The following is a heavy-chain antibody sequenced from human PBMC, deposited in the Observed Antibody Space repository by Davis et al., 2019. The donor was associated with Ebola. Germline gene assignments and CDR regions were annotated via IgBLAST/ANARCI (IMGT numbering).Heavy chain of an antibody. CDR1: GGSFSGHY. V-gene: IGHV4-34*01. J-gene: IGHJ5*02. CDR3: ASRIVGATGWFDP. Sequence: MPSETLSLTCAVYGGSFSGHYWSWIRQPPGKGLEWIGEIYHSGSTTYNPSLKSRVTISVDTSKNQFSLKLSSVTAADTAVYYCASRIVGATGWFDPWGQGTLVTVSS. CDR2: IYHSGST. D-gene: IGHD1-26*01.